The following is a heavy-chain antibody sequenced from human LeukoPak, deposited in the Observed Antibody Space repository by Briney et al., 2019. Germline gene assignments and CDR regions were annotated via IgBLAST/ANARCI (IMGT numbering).Heavy chain of an antibody. V-gene: IGHV1-69*13. Sequence: SVKVSCKASGGTFSSYAISWVRQAPGQGLEWMGGIIPIFGTANYAQEFQGRVTITADESTSTAYMELSSLRSEDTAVNYCARVGYSYGSYYFDYWGQGTLVTVSS. J-gene: IGHJ4*02. CDR1: GGTFSSYA. D-gene: IGHD5-18*01. CDR3: ARVGYSYGSYYFDY. CDR2: IIPIFGTA.